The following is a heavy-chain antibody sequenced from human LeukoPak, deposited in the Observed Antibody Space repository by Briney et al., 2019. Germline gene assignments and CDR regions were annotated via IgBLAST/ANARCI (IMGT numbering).Heavy chain of an antibody. CDR3: AKAPTYYYGSGSYSVLDY. J-gene: IGHJ4*02. V-gene: IGHV3-53*01. D-gene: IGHD3-10*01. CDR1: GFTVSSNY. CDR2: IYSGGST. Sequence: PGGSLRLSCAASGFTVSSNYMSWVRQAPGKGLEWVSVIYSGGSTYYADSVKGRFTISRDNSKNTLYLQMNSLRAEDTAVYYCAKAPTYYYGSGSYSVLDYWGQGTLVTVSS.